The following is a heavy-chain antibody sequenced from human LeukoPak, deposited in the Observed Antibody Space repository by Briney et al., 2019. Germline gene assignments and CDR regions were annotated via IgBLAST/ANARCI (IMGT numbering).Heavy chain of an antibody. CDR3: ARDAHYYGSGNGFDP. V-gene: IGHV1-69*06. D-gene: IGHD3-10*01. CDR2: IIPILDTA. J-gene: IGHJ5*02. Sequence: SVKVSCKASGYTFTGYYMHWVRQAPGQGLEWMGEIIPILDTAKYAQTFQGRVTITADKSTSTAYMELSSLRSEDTAVYYCARDAHYYGSGNGFDPWGQGTLVTVSS. CDR1: GYTFTGYY.